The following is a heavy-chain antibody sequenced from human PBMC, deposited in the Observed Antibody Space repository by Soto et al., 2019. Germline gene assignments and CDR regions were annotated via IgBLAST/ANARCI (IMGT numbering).Heavy chain of an antibody. CDR1: GGTFRSYA. CDR3: ARALVDTAMAEPRYYYYYGMDV. CDR2: IIPIFGTA. D-gene: IGHD5-18*01. Sequence: SVKVSCKASGGTFRSYAISWVRQAPGQGLEWMGGIIPIFGTANYAQKFQGRVTITADESTSTAYMELSSLRSEDTAVYYCARALVDTAMAEPRYYYYYGMDVWGQGTTVTVSS. J-gene: IGHJ6*02. V-gene: IGHV1-69*13.